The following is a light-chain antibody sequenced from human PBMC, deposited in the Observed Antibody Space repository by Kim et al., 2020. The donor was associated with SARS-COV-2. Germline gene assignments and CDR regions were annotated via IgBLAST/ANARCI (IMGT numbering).Light chain of an antibody. CDR2: DVD. J-gene: IGLJ1*01. Sequence: SITLSCTVATSDVGGYDYVSWYQQHPGKVPRLIIYDVDNRPSGISNRFSGSKSGNTASLTISGLQAEDEADYYCSSYTSGNTLYVFGAGTKVTVL. CDR1: TSDVGGYDY. V-gene: IGLV2-14*03. CDR3: SSYTSGNTLYV.